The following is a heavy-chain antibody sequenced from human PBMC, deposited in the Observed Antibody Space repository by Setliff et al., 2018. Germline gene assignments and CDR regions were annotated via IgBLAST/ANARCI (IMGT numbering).Heavy chain of an antibody. CDR3: AKGGDWDDQHYAFDI. J-gene: IGHJ3*02. D-gene: IGHD1-1*01. Sequence: PGGSLRLSCEGSGFIFSNYFMSWFRQAPGKGLEWLSYVTTTGGFTKEADSVRGRFSVSRDNPKKSVYLQINDLRAEDTALYFCAKGGDWDDQHYAFDIWGQGTMVTVSS. V-gene: IGHV3-11*03. CDR1: GFIFSNYF. CDR2: VTTTGGFT.